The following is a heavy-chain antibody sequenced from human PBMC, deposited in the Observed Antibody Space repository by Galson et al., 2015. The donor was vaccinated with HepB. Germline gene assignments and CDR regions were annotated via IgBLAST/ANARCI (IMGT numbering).Heavy chain of an antibody. J-gene: IGHJ6*02. Sequence: SLRLSRAASGFTFSSYAMSWVRQAPGKGLEWVATVSGSGGDTNYADSAKGRSSISRDNSKNTVFLQMNSLRAEDTAVYYCAKSQKGPYYYAMDVWGQGTTVTVS. CDR1: GFTFSSYA. CDR3: AKSQKGPYYYAMDV. CDR2: VSGSGGDT. V-gene: IGHV3-23*01.